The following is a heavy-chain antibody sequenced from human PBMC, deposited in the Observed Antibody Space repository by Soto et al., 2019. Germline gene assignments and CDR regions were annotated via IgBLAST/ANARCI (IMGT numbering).Heavy chain of an antibody. Sequence: GGSLRLSCAASGFTFSSYAMSWVRQAPGKGLEWVSAISGSGGSTYYADSVKGRFTISRDNSKNTLYLQMNSLRAEDTAVYYCAKSGSSSYYYYYYGMDVWGQGTTVTV. V-gene: IGHV3-23*01. CDR1: GFTFSSYA. J-gene: IGHJ6*02. CDR2: ISGSGGST. D-gene: IGHD6-13*01. CDR3: AKSGSSSYYYYYYGMDV.